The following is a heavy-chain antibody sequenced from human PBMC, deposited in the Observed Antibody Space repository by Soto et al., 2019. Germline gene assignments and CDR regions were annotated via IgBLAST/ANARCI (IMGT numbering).Heavy chain of an antibody. CDR1: GFSFSTYA. D-gene: IGHD2-15*01. Sequence: GGSLRLSCAAPGFSFSTYAMTWVRQAPGKGLEWVSVVSYSGDTTYYAESVKARFTISRDNSKNTLYLQMNSLRGDDTAVYYCAKVYGSGSRPYYYGMDVWGQGTTVTVSS. V-gene: IGHV3-23*01. J-gene: IGHJ6*02. CDR2: VSYSGDTT. CDR3: AKVYGSGSRPYYYGMDV.